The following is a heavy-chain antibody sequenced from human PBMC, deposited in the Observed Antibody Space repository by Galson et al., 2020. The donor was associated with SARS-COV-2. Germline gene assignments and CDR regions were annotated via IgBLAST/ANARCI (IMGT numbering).Heavy chain of an antibody. V-gene: IGHV4-30-4*01. Sequence: SETLSLTCTVSNGSISSDDYFWSWIRQPPGKGLEWIGYIYYSGITYYSPSLKSRVTISVDTSKNQFFLSLSSVTAADTAVYYCARDLNGYPYWVDSWGQGTLVTVSS. CDR1: NGSISSDDYF. CDR3: ARDLNGYPYWVDS. CDR2: IYYSGIT. J-gene: IGHJ5*01. D-gene: IGHD5-18*01.